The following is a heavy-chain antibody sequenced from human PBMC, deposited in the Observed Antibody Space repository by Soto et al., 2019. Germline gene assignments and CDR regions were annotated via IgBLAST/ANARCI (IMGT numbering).Heavy chain of an antibody. CDR2: ISHDGSNK. V-gene: IGHV3-30-3*01. D-gene: IGHD6-19*01. Sequence: QVQVVESGGGVVQPGRSLRLSCAASGFTFSSYGMHWVRQAPGKGLEWVAAISHDGSNKYYADSVKGRFTISRDNSKDTLFLQMDILRAEDTAVYYCARDRSTQWLNYCFDYWGQGTLVTVSS. CDR3: ARDRSTQWLNYCFDY. CDR1: GFTFSSYG. J-gene: IGHJ4*02.